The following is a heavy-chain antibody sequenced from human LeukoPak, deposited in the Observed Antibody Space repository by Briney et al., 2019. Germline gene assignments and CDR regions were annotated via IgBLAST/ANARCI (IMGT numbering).Heavy chain of an antibody. V-gene: IGHV3-21*01. CDR1: GFTFSRYT. D-gene: IGHD6-13*01. Sequence: GGSLRLSCAGSGFTFSRYTFNWVRQAPGRGLEWVSAISGDSKYIYYTDSVKGRFTISRDNAKNSVFLQMNSLRVENTAVYYCARDYTAAPPGNAFDMWGQGTTVTVSS. CDR2: ISGDSKYI. J-gene: IGHJ3*02. CDR3: ARDYTAAPPGNAFDM.